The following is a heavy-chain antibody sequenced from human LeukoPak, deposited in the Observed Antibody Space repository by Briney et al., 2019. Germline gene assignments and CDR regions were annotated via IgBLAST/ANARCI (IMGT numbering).Heavy chain of an antibody. V-gene: IGHV1-2*02. CDR3: ARGVGYSGYDFIDY. D-gene: IGHD5-12*01. CDR1: GYTFTGYY. CDR2: INPNSGGT. Sequence: ASVKVSCKASGYTFTGYYMHWVRQAPGQGLEWMGWINPNSGGTNYAQKFQGRVTMTRDTSISTAYMELSRLRSDDTAVYYCARGVGYSGYDFIDYWGQGTLVTVSS. J-gene: IGHJ4*02.